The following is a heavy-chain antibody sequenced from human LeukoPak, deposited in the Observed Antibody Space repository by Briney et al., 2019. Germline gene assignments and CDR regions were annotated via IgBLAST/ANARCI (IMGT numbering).Heavy chain of an antibody. V-gene: IGHV3-30*18. CDR3: AKDSGIAVAGTGAFDI. CDR1: GFTFSSYG. CDR2: ISYDGSNK. J-gene: IGHJ3*02. D-gene: IGHD6-19*01. Sequence: GGSLRLSCAASGFTFSSYGMHWVRQAPGKGLEWVAVISYDGSNKYYADSVKGRFTISRDNSKNTLYLQMNSLRAEDTAVYYCAKDSGIAVAGTGAFDIWGQGTMVTVSS.